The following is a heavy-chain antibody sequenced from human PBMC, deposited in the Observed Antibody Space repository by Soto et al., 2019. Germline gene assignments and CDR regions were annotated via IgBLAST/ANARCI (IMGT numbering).Heavy chain of an antibody. J-gene: IGHJ4*02. CDR1: GFTFSSYG. CDR3: AKDGGGNSGIFDYFDY. Sequence: ESGGGVVQPGRSLRLSCAASGFTFSSYGMHWVRQAPGKGLEWVAVISYDGSNKYYADSVKGRFTISRDNSKNTLYLQMNSLRAEDTAVYYCAKDGGGNSGIFDYFDYWGQGTLVTVSS. V-gene: IGHV3-30*18. CDR2: ISYDGSNK. D-gene: IGHD3-16*01.